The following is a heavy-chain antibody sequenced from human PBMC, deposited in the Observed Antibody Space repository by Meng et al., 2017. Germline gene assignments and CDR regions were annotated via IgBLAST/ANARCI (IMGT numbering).Heavy chain of an antibody. J-gene: IGHJ3*02. V-gene: IGHV4-38-2*02. CDR2: IYHSGST. CDR3: ARDPAELLWFGESKNAFDI. Sequence: SETLSLTCTVSGYSISSGYYWGWIRQPPGKGLEWSGSIYHSGSTYYNPSLKSRVTISVDTSKNQFSLKLSSVTAADTAVYYCARDPAELLWFGESKNAFDIWGQGTMVTVSS. CDR1: GYSISSGYY. D-gene: IGHD3-10*01.